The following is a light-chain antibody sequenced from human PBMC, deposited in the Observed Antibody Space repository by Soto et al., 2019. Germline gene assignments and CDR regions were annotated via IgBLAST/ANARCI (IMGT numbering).Light chain of an antibody. V-gene: IGKV1-27*01. J-gene: IGKJ1*01. CDR2: DAF. CDR3: QKYYTAPET. CDR1: QGIGNY. Sequence: DIQMTQSPSSLSASVGDRVTITCRASQGIGNYLAWYQQKPGKVPKNLIYDAFTLQSGVSSRFSGSGSGTDFTLTISSLQPEDVATYYCQKYYTAPETFGQATKVEIK.